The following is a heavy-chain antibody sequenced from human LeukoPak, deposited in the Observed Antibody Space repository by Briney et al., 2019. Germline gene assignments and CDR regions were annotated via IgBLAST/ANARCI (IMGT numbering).Heavy chain of an antibody. CDR3: ARDSAPVTGPLDY. Sequence: GGSLRLSCAASGFTFSSYAMHWVRQAPGKGLEWMAVISYGGGKKYYADSVKGRFTISRDNSKNTLYLQMNSLRGEDTAVFYCARDSAPVTGPLDYWGQGTLVTVSS. D-gene: IGHD6-19*01. V-gene: IGHV3-30-3*01. CDR2: ISYGGGKK. CDR1: GFTFSSYA. J-gene: IGHJ4*02.